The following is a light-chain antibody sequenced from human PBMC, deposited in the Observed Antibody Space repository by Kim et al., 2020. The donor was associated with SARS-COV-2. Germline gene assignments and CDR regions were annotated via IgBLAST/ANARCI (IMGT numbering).Light chain of an antibody. CDR3: QAWDSSTGGV. V-gene: IGLV3-1*01. CDR2: QDS. Sequence: PGQTASMTCSGDKLGDKYACWYQQKPGQSPVLVIYQDSKRPSGIPERFSGSNSGNTATLTISGTQAMDEADYYCQAWDSSTGGVFGTGTKVTVL. CDR1: KLGDKY. J-gene: IGLJ1*01.